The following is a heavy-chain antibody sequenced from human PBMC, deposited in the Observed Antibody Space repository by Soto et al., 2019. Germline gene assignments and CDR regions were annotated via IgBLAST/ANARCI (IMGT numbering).Heavy chain of an antibody. CDR1: GGSFSGYY. CDR2: INHSGST. V-gene: IGHV4-34*01. D-gene: IGHD1-26*01. J-gene: IGHJ6*02. Sequence: SETLSLTCAVYGGSFSGYYWSWIRQPPGKGLEWIGEINHSGSTNYNPSLKSRVTISVDTSKNQFSLKLSSVTAADTAVDYCARGVGHPTYSPEGVYGMDVWGQGTTVTVSS. CDR3: ARGVGHPTYSPEGVYGMDV.